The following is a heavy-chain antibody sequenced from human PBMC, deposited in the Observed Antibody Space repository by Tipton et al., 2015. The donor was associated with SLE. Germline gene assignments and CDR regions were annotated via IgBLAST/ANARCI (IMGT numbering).Heavy chain of an antibody. CDR1: GFTFDDYA. J-gene: IGHJ6*02. CDR3: AKDDESVDTAMAGYGMDV. D-gene: IGHD5-18*01. Sequence: SLRLSRAASGFTFDDYAMHWVRQAPGKGLEWVSLISWDGGSTYYADSVKGRFTISRDNSKNSLYLQMNSLRAEDTALYYCAKDDESVDTAMAGYGMDVWGQGTTVTVSS. V-gene: IGHV3-43D*04. CDR2: ISWDGGST.